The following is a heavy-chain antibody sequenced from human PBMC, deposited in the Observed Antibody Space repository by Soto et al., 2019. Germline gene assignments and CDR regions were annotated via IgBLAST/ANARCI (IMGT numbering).Heavy chain of an antibody. V-gene: IGHV1-2*04. J-gene: IGHJ6*02. D-gene: IGHD6-13*01. CDR1: GGTFSSYT. Sequence: ASVKVSCKASGGTFSSYTISWVRQAPGQGLEWMGWINPNSGGTNYAQKFQGWVTMTRDTSISTAYMELSRLRSDDTAVYYCARELAAAGTLPYYYYYGMDVWGQGTTVTVSS. CDR3: ARELAAAGTLPYYYYYGMDV. CDR2: INPNSGGT.